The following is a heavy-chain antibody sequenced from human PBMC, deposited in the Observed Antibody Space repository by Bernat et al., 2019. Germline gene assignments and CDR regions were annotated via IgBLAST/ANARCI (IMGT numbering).Heavy chain of an antibody. D-gene: IGHD1-14*01. Sequence: QVQLVESGGGLVKPGGSLRLSCAASGFTFSHYYMTWFRQAPGKGLECISYIRSSGTYTNYADSVKGRFTISRDNAKNSLYLQMDSLRAEDTAVYYCARLTRSPDYWGQGTPVTVSS. CDR1: GFTFSHYY. CDR2: IRSSGTYT. CDR3: ARLTRSPDY. V-gene: IGHV3-11*05. J-gene: IGHJ4*02.